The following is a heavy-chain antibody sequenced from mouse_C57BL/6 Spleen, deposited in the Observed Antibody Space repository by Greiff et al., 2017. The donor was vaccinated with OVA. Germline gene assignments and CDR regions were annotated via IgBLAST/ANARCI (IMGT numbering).Heavy chain of an antibody. CDR1: GFTFSSYA. CDR2: ISDGGSYT. CDR3: ARAAAFDY. Sequence: EVMLVESGGGLVKPGGSLKLSCAASGFTFSSYAMSWVRQTPEKRLEWVATISDGGSYTYYPDNVKGRFTISRDNAKNNLYLQMSHLKSEDTAMYYCARAAAFDYWGQGTTLTVSS. J-gene: IGHJ2*01. V-gene: IGHV5-4*03.